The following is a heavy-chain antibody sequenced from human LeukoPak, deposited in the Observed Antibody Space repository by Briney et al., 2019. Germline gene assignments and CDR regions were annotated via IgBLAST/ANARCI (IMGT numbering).Heavy chain of an antibody. CDR1: GGSISSYY. CDR2: IYYSGST. J-gene: IGHJ4*02. Sequence: PSETLSLTCTVSGGSISSYYWSWIRQPPGKGLEWIGYIYYSGSTNYNPSLKSRVTISVDTSKNQFSLKLSSVTAADTAVYYCARHYYDSSGYSPIDYWGQGTLVTVSS. D-gene: IGHD3-22*01. V-gene: IGHV4-59*08. CDR3: ARHYYDSSGYSPIDY.